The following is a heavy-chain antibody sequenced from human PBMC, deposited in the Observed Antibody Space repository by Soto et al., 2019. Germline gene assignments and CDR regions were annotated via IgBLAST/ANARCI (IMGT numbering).Heavy chain of an antibody. J-gene: IGHJ4*02. D-gene: IGHD6-19*01. Sequence: EVQLLESGGGLVQPGGSLRLSCAASGFTFSTYAMTWVRQAPGKGLEWVSGSSGSGDSTYYADSVKGRFTVSRDNSKNTLELQMHSRRAEDTAVFYCAKERSSGWSFDYWGQGTLVTVSS. CDR1: GFTFSTYA. CDR2: SSGSGDST. CDR3: AKERSSGWSFDY. V-gene: IGHV3-23*01.